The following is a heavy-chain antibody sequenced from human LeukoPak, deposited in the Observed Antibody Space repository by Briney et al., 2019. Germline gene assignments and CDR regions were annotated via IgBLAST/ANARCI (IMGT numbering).Heavy chain of an antibody. CDR1: GYTLTELS. J-gene: IGHJ3*02. CDR3: ATLGYCSSTSCYAGNAFDI. Sequence: ASVKVSCKVSGYTLTELSMHWVRQAPGKGLEWMGGFDPEDGETIYAQKFQGRVTMTEDTSTDTAYMELSSLRSEDTAVYYCATLGYCSSTSCYAGNAFDIWGQGTMVTVSS. D-gene: IGHD2-2*01. CDR2: FDPEDGET. V-gene: IGHV1-24*01.